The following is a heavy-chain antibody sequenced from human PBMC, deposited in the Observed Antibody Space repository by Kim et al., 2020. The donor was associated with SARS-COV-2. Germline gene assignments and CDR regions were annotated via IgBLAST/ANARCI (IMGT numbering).Heavy chain of an antibody. CDR3: AGGRYNWNDGYYYYYGMDV. CDR2: IIPIFGTA. V-gene: IGHV1-69*13. Sequence: SVKVSCKSSGGTFSSYAISWVRQAPGQGLEWMGGIIPIFGTANYAQKFQGRVTITADESTSTAYMELSSLRSEDTAVYYCAGGRYNWNDGYYYYYGMDVWGQGTTVTVSS. J-gene: IGHJ6*02. D-gene: IGHD1-1*01. CDR1: GGTFSSYA.